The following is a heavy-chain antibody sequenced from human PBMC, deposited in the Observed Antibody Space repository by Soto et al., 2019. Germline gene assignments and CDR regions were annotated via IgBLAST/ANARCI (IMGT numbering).Heavy chain of an antibody. CDR2: ISAYNGNT. CDR3: ATDTYGSGAGY. CDR1: GYTFTSYG. J-gene: IGHJ4*02. Sequence: QVQLVQSGAEVKKPGASVKVSCKASGYTFTSYGISWVRQAPGQGLEWMGWISAYNGNTNYAQKLQGRVTMTTDTPTSTAYMELRSLRSEDTAVYYCATDTYGSGAGYWGQGTLVTVSS. D-gene: IGHD3-10*01. V-gene: IGHV1-18*01.